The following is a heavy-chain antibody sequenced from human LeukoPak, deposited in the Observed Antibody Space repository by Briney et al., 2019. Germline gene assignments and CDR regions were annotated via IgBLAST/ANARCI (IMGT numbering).Heavy chain of an antibody. D-gene: IGHD4-17*01. Sequence: SETLSLTCAVYGGSFSGYYWSWIRQPPGKGLEWIGEINHSGSTDYNPSLKSRVTISVDTSKNQFSLKLSSVTAADTAVYYCARRDYGEIDYWGQGTLVTVSS. CDR3: ARRDYGEIDY. CDR1: GGSFSGYY. CDR2: INHSGST. J-gene: IGHJ4*02. V-gene: IGHV4-34*01.